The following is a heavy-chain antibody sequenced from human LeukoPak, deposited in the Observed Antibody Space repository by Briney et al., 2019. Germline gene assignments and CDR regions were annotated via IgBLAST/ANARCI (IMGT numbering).Heavy chain of an antibody. V-gene: IGHV3-23*01. D-gene: IGHD6-19*01. CDR1: GFTFSNYA. CDR3: ARSYSSGWYGVGY. CDR2: ISGSGGST. J-gene: IGHJ4*02. Sequence: GGSLRLSCAASGFTFSNYALSWVRQAPGKGLEWVSDISGSGGSTYYADSVKGRFTISRDNAKNSLYLQMNSLRAEDTAVYYCARSYSSGWYGVGYWGQGTLVTVSS.